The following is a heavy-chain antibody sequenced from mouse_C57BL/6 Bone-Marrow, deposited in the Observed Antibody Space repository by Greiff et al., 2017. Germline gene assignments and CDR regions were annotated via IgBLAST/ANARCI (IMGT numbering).Heavy chain of an antibody. CDR2: INYDGSST. Sequence: DGKLVESEGGLVQPGSSMKLSCTASGFTFSDYYMAWVRQVPEKGLEWVANINYDGSSTYYLDSLKSRFIISRDNAKNILYLQMSSLKSEDTATYYCARDVYYAMDYWGQGTSVTVSS. V-gene: IGHV5-16*01. CDR1: GFTFSDYY. CDR3: ARDVYYAMDY. J-gene: IGHJ4*01.